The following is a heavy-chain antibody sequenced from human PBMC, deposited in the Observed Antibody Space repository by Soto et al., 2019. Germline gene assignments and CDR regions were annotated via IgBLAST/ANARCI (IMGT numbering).Heavy chain of an antibody. CDR2: IYYSGST. Sequence: QLQLQESGPGLVKPSETLSLTCTVSGGSISSSSYYWGWIRQPPGKGLEWIGSIYYSGSTYYNPSLKSRVALSVDTSKNRFSLKLSSVTAADTAVYYCARQSYSSSWGNWFDPWGQGTLVTVSS. V-gene: IGHV4-39*01. CDR1: GGSISSSSYY. J-gene: IGHJ5*02. D-gene: IGHD6-13*01. CDR3: ARQSYSSSWGNWFDP.